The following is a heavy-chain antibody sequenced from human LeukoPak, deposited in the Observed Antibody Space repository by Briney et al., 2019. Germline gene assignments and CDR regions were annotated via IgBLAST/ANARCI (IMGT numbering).Heavy chain of an antibody. J-gene: IGHJ6*03. Sequence: ASVKVSCKASGYTFTSYGISWVRQAPGQGLEWMGWISVYNGNTNYAQKVQGRVTMTTDTSTSTAYMELSSLRSEDTAVYYCARDGSDGSSGFNSMDVWGKGTTVTVSS. D-gene: IGHD3-22*01. V-gene: IGHV1-18*01. CDR1: GYTFTSYG. CDR2: ISVYNGNT. CDR3: ARDGSDGSSGFNSMDV.